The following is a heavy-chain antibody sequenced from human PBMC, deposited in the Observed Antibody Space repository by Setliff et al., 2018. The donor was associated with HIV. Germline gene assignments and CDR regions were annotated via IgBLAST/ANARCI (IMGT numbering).Heavy chain of an antibody. V-gene: IGHV4-30-4*08. CDR2: IYYSGST. D-gene: IGHD1-26*01. CDR3: ARAPPYKWEPSQDY. Sequence: SETLSLTCSVSGGSFSSDSYYWGWIRQFPGKGLEWIGYIYYSGSTYYNPSLKSRVTISVDTSKNQFSLKLSSVTAADTAVYYCARAPPYKWEPSQDYWGQGTLVTVSS. CDR1: GGSFSSDSYY. J-gene: IGHJ4*02.